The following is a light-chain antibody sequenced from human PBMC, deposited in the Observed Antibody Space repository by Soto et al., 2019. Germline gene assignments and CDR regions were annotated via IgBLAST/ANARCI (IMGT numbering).Light chain of an antibody. CDR1: SSDVGTYNF. V-gene: IGLV2-14*01. CDR3: SSKINNNTPLYV. Sequence: QSVLTQPASVSGSPGQSITISCTGTSSDVGTYNFVSWYQQHLGKVPKLMIYEVSSRPSGVSDRFSGSKSGNTASLTISGLQAEDEAEYYCSSKINNNTPLYVFGAGTKVTVL. CDR2: EVS. J-gene: IGLJ1*01.